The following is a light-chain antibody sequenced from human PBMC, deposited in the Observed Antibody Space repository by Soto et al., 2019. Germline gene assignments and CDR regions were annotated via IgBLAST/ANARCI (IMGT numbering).Light chain of an antibody. J-gene: IGLJ2*01. Sequence: SYELTQPPSVSVSPGQTASITCSGDKLGAKYACWYQQKPGQSPVLVIYQDSKRPSGLPERFSGSNSGNTATLTISGTQAMDEADYYCQAWDSSTAVFGGGTKLPVL. CDR2: QDS. V-gene: IGLV3-1*01. CDR1: KLGAKY. CDR3: QAWDSSTAV.